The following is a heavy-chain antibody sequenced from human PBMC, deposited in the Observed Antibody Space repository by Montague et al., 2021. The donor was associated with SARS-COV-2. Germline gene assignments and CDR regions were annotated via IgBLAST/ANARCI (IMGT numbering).Heavy chain of an antibody. V-gene: IGHV4-31*03. J-gene: IGHJ4*02. CDR3: ATASGSGSRGFHY. CDR1: GGSISTGAYY. D-gene: IGHD3-10*01. CDR2: IYYSGTM. Sequence: TLSLTCTVSGGSISTGAYYWSWIRQHPEKGLEWIGYIYYSGTMYYNPSLKSRVTISLDTSNNHSSLKLSSVTAADTAVYYCATASGSGSRGFHYWGQGTLVLVSS.